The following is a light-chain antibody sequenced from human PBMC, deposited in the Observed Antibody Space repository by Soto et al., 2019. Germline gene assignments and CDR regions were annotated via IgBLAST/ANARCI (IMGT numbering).Light chain of an antibody. CDR1: QSVSSNY. V-gene: IGKV3-20*01. Sequence: EIVLTQSPGTLSLSPVEIAKFYCSASQSVSSNYLAWYQQKPGQAPRLLIYGAFKRATGIPDRFSGSGSGTDFTLTISRMEPEDFAVYCCQQYGSSPRTCGQGTKGDIK. J-gene: IGKJ1*01. CDR3: QQYGSSPRT. CDR2: GAF.